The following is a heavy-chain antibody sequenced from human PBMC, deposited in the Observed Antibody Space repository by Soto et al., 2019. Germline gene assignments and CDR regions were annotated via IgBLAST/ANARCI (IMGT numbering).Heavy chain of an antibody. CDR3: TTDLQSYLVVITTLGY. D-gene: IGHD3-22*01. Sequence: EVQLVESGGGLVKPGGSLRLSCAASGFTFSNAWMNWVRQAPGKGLEWVGRIKSKTDGGTTDYAAPVKGRFTISRDDSKXXLYLQMNSLKTEDTAVYYCTTDLQSYLVVITTLGYWGQGTLVTVSS. J-gene: IGHJ4*02. V-gene: IGHV3-15*07. CDR1: GFTFSNAW. CDR2: IKSKTDGGTT.